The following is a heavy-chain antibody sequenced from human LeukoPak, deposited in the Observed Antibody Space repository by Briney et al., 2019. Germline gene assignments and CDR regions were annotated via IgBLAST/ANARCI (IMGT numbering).Heavy chain of an antibody. V-gene: IGHV3-74*01. J-gene: IGHJ4*02. D-gene: IGHD7-27*01. CDR3: ARPSLSGFYYFDY. CDR2: INSDGSST. CDR1: GFTFSSYW. Sequence: GGSLRLSCAASGFTFSSYWMHWVRQAPGKGLVWVSRINSDGSSTSYADSVKGRFTISRDNAKNTLYLQMNSLRAEDTAVYYCARPSLSGFYYFDYWGQGTLVTVSS.